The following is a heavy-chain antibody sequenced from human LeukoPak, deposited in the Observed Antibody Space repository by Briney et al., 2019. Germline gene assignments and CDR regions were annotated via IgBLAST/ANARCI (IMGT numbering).Heavy chain of an antibody. D-gene: IGHD4-17*01. Sequence: GSLRLSCAASGFTFSNAWMSWVRQPPGKGLEWIGEINHSGSTNYNPSLKSRVTISVDTSKNQFSLKLSSVTAADTAVYYCARGLSVTYFDYWGQGTLVTVSS. CDR1: GFTFSNAW. CDR2: INHSGST. CDR3: ARGLSVTYFDY. V-gene: IGHV4-34*01. J-gene: IGHJ4*02.